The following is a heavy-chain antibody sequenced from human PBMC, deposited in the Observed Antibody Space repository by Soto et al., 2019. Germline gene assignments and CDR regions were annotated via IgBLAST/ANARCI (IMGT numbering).Heavy chain of an antibody. Sequence: ASVKVSCKASGGTFSSYTISWVRQAPGQGLEWMGRIIPILGIANYAQKFQGRVTITADKSTSTAYMELSSLRSEDTAVYYCARESSSGWYDFDYWGQGTLVTVSS. CDR2: IIPILGIA. V-gene: IGHV1-69*04. J-gene: IGHJ4*02. D-gene: IGHD6-19*01. CDR3: ARESSSGWYDFDY. CDR1: GGTFSSYT.